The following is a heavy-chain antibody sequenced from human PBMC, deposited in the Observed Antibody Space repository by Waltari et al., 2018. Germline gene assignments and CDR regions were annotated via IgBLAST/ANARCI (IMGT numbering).Heavy chain of an antibody. Sequence: QVQLQESGPGLVKPSETLSLTCAVSGYSIRSGYYWGWIRQPPGKGLEWIGSIYHSGSTYYNPSLKSRVTISVDTSKNQFSLKLSSVTAADTAVYYCASRAVAGWFDPWGQGTLVTVSS. CDR2: IYHSGST. V-gene: IGHV4-38-2*01. D-gene: IGHD6-19*01. CDR3: ASRAVAGWFDP. J-gene: IGHJ5*02. CDR1: GYSIRSGYY.